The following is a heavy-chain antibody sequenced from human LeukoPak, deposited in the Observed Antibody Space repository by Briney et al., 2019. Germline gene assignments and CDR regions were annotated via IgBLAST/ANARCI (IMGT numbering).Heavy chain of an antibody. D-gene: IGHD6-13*01. J-gene: IGHJ4*02. V-gene: IGHV3-53*01. CDR2: IYSGGST. CDR1: GFTVSSNY. Sequence: GGSLRLSCAASGFTVSSNYKSWVRQAPGKGLEWVSVIYSGGSTYYADSVKGRFTISRDNSKNTLYLQMNSLRAEDTAVYYCARDGYSSSYDYWGQGTLVTVSS. CDR3: ARDGYSSSYDY.